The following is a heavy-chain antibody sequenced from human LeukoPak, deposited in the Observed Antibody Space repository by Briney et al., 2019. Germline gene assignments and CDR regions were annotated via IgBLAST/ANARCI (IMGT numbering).Heavy chain of an antibody. CDR1: GFTFSDNY. V-gene: IGHV4-34*01. J-gene: IGHJ4*02. CDR2: INHSGST. Sequence: GSLRLSCAASGFTFSDNYMSWIRQAPGKGLEWIGEINHSGSTNYNPSLKSRVTISVDTSKNQFSLKLSSVTAADTAVYYCARHRSYYDFWSGYYPDVFDYWGQGTLVTVSS. D-gene: IGHD3-3*01. CDR3: ARHRSYYDFWSGYYPDVFDY.